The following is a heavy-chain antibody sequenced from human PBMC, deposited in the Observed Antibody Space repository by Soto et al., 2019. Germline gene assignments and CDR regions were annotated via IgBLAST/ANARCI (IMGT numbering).Heavy chain of an antibody. Sequence: GESLKISCKGSGYTFATYWIGWVRQMPGKGLQWMGTIYPGDSDTRYSPSFQGLVTISADKSINTASLQWSSLEASDTAMYYCARVQRFCSGGTCSARSSHYWCQGPLVTVSS. CDR2: IYPGDSDT. CDR3: ARVQRFCSGGTCSARSSHY. CDR1: GYTFATYW. V-gene: IGHV5-51*01. J-gene: IGHJ4*02. D-gene: IGHD2-15*01.